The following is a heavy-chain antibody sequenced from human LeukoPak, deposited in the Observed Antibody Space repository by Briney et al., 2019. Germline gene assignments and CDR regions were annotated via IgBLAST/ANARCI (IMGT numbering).Heavy chain of an antibody. J-gene: IGHJ3*02. CDR1: GYTFTSYY. CDR2: INPSGGST. V-gene: IGHV1-46*01. CDR3: ARDQITMIGRGAFDI. Sequence: ASVKVSCKASGYTFTSYYMHWVRQAPGQGLGWMGIINPSGGSTSYAQKFQGRVTMTRDTSTSTVYMELSSLRSEDTAVYYCARDQITMIGRGAFDIWGQGTMVTVSS. D-gene: IGHD3-22*01.